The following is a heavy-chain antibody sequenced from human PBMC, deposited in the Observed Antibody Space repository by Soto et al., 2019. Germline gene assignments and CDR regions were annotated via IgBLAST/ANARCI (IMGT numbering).Heavy chain of an antibody. CDR3: ARDLKTRRYSYVWESSGGMDV. Sequence: ASVKVSCKASGYTFTGYYMHWVRQAPGQGLEWMGWINPNSGGTNYAQKFQGRVTMTRDTSISTAYMELSRLRSDDTAVYYCARDLKTRRYSYVWESSGGMDVWGQGTTVTVSS. V-gene: IGHV1-2*02. D-gene: IGHD5-18*01. CDR2: INPNSGGT. CDR1: GYTFTGYY. J-gene: IGHJ6*02.